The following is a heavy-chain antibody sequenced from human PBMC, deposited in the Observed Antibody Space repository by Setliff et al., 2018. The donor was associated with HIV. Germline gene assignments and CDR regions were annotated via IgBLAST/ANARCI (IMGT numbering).Heavy chain of an antibody. V-gene: IGHV1-2*04. D-gene: IGHD2-2*01. CDR2: INPNSGGT. CDR1: GYTFTGYY. Sequence: ASVKVSCKASGYTFTGYYMHWVRQAPGQGLEWMGWINPNSGGTNYAQKFQGWVTMTRDTSKNQLSLKLRSVTAADTAVYYCARDPGGLYCRSTSCQGGCFDPWGQGTLVTVYS. J-gene: IGHJ5*02. CDR3: ARDPGGLYCRSTSCQGGCFDP.